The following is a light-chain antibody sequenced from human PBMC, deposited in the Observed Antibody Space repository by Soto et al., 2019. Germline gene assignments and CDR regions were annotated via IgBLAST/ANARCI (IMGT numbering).Light chain of an antibody. J-gene: IGKJ1*01. CDR1: QSVSTN. V-gene: IGKV3-15*01. CDR3: QQYNNWPLT. CDR2: GAS. Sequence: EIVMTQSPATLSVSPGERATLSCRASQSVSTNLAWYQQTPGQAPRLLIYGASTRATAIPARFSGSGSGTDFTLTFSSLQSEDFAVYYCQQYNNWPLTFGQGTKVDIK.